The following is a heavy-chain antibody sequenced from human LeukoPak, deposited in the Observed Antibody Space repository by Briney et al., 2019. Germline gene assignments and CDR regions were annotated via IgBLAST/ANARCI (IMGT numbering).Heavy chain of an antibody. CDR3: ARGGSSGWTSEKGMDV. Sequence: PGRSLRLSCEGSGFIFDDHAFHWVRQAPGKGLEWVSGISWNSGGIVYAGSVKGRFTISRDNAKKSLFLQMNSLRLEDTALYYRARGGSSGWTSEKGMDVWGQGTTVIVSS. CDR2: ISWNSGGI. J-gene: IGHJ6*02. V-gene: IGHV3-9*01. CDR1: GFIFDDHA. D-gene: IGHD6-19*01.